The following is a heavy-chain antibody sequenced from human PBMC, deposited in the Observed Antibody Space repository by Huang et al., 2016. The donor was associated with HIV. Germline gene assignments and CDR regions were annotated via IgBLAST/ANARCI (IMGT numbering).Heavy chain of an antibody. CDR1: GDSFSGGSYS. J-gene: IGHJ6*03. Sequence: QVHLQESGPGLVRPSQTLSLTCAVSGDSFSGGSYSWSWIWQPAGAGLEWVSHTLPNGMTNYNPSLTNRVSISMDPSKKRLSLQLTSVTAGDTDVYFFAREVSYRVRRGTTYGYYYMDVWGRGTTVTVSS. V-gene: IGHV4-61*09. CDR2: TLPNGMT. D-gene: IGHD3-10*01. CDR3: AREVSYRVRRGTTYGYYYMDV.